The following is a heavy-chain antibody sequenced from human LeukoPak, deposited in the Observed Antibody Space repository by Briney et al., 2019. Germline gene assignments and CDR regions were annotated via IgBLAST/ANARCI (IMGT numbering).Heavy chain of an antibody. V-gene: IGHV3-30*02. J-gene: IGHJ4*02. D-gene: IGHD4-17*01. Sequence: PGXXXXXVAFIRYDGSNKSYADSVKGRVTISRDNSKNTLYLQMNSLRAEDTAVYYCARGIGVTTTLDYWGQGTLVTVSS. CDR3: ARGIGVTTTLDY. CDR2: IRYDGSNK.